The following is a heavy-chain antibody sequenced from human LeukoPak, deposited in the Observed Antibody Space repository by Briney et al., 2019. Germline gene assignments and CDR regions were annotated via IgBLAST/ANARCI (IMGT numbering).Heavy chain of an antibody. V-gene: IGHV3-9*01. Sequence: GGSLRLSCAASGFTFDDYAMHWVRQAPGKGLEWVSGISWNSGSIGYADSVKGRFTISRDNAKNSLYLQMHSLRAEDTALYYCAKAGSLSDDIYCSGGACYPGDPFDIWGQGTMVTVSS. CDR1: GFTFDDYA. CDR2: ISWNSGSI. CDR3: AKAGSLSDDIYCSGGACYPGDPFDI. D-gene: IGHD2-15*01. J-gene: IGHJ3*02.